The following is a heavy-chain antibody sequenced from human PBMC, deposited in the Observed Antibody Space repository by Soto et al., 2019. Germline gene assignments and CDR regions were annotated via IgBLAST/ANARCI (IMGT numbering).Heavy chain of an antibody. CDR2: IWYDGSNK. V-gene: IGHV3-33*01. CDR3: ARDEGRYYDFWSGYSDYGMDV. CDR1: GFTFSSYG. Sequence: GGSLRLSCAASGFTFSSYGMHWVRQAPGKGLEWVAVIWYDGSNKYYADSVKGRFTISRDNSKNTLYLQMNSLRAEDTAVYYCARDEGRYYDFWSGYSDYGMDVWGQGTTVTVSS. D-gene: IGHD3-3*01. J-gene: IGHJ6*02.